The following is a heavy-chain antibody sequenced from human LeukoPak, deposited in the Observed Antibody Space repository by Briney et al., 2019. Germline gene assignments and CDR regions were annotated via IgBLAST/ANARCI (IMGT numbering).Heavy chain of an antibody. Sequence: PGGSLRLSCAASGFTFDDYAMHWVRQAPGKGLEWVSGISWNSGSIGYADSVKGRFTISRDNAKNSLYLQMNSLRAEDMALYYCAKGAVGVLRFLELPYYFDYWGQGTLVTVSS. D-gene: IGHD3-3*01. V-gene: IGHV3-9*03. CDR2: ISWNSGSI. CDR3: AKGAVGVLRFLELPYYFDY. J-gene: IGHJ4*02. CDR1: GFTFDDYA.